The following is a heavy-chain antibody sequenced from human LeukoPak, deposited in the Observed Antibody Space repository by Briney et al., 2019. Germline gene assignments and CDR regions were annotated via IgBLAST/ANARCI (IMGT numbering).Heavy chain of an antibody. CDR1: GYTFTGYY. J-gene: IGHJ4*02. V-gene: IGHV1-2*02. D-gene: IGHD3-22*01. CDR2: INPNSGGT. CDR3: AKSAAGDSSGYYFHY. Sequence: ASVKVSCKASGYTFTGYYMHWVRQAPGQGLEWMGWINPNSGGTNYAQKFQGRVTMTRDTSISTAYMELSRLRSDDTAVYYCAKSAAGDSSGYYFHYWGQGTLVTVSS.